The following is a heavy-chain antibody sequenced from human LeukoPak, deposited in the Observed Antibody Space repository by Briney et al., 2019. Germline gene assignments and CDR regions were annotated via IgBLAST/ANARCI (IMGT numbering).Heavy chain of an antibody. CDR2: INPSGGST. D-gene: IGHD6-13*01. J-gene: IGHJ6*03. V-gene: IGHV1-46*01. CDR3: ARDGHSSSWYYYYYYMDV. Sequence: ASVKVSCKASGYTFTSYYMHWVRQAPGQGLEWMGIINPSGGSTSYAQKFQGRVTMTRDMSTSTVYMELSSLRSEDTAVYYCARDGHSSSWYYYYYYMDVWGKGTTVTVSS. CDR1: GYTFTSYY.